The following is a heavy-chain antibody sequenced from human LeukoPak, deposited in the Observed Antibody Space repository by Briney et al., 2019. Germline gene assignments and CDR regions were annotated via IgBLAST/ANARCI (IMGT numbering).Heavy chain of an antibody. D-gene: IGHD4-17*01. CDR2: VNHSGYT. CDR1: GVSFSTYY. J-gene: IGHJ4*02. V-gene: IGHV4-34*01. CDR3: ARQLYGSDY. Sequence: PSETLPLTCDVSGVSFSTYYWSWIRQSPEKGLEWIGEVNHSGYTNYNPSLKGRVTISVDTSKNQFSLKLSSVTAADTAVYYCARQLYGSDYWGQGTLDTVSS.